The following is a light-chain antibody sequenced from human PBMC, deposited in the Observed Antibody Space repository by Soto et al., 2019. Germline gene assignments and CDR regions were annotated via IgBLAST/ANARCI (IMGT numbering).Light chain of an antibody. CDR1: SSNIVSNT. CDR3: AAWDDSLNGVV. J-gene: IGLJ2*01. CDR2: SNN. V-gene: IGLV1-44*01. Sequence: QSVLTQPPSASGTPGQSVNISCSGSSSNIVSNTVNWYQQLPGTAPKLLIYSNNQRPSGVPDRFSGSKSGTSDSLAISGLQSEDEADYYCAAWDDSLNGVVFGGGTKLTVL.